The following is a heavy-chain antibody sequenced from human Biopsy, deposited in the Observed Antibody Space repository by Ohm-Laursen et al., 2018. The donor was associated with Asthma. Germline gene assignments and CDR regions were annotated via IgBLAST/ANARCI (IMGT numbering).Heavy chain of an antibody. CDR1: RGSFRGYV. Sequence: TLSLTCAYRGSFRGYVWTWIRQPPGKGLEWIGEIPQGGATTFNPSLKSRVTISIDPSKSQLSLRLTSMTAADTAVYYCASGPQWSGLDVWGQGTTVTVSS. D-gene: IGHD2-8*01. CDR2: IPQGGAT. J-gene: IGHJ6*02. V-gene: IGHV4-34*01. CDR3: ASGPQWSGLDV.